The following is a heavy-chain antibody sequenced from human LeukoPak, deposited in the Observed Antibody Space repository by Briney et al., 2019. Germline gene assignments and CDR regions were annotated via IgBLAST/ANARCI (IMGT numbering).Heavy chain of an antibody. V-gene: IGHV3-30-3*01. J-gene: IGHJ4*02. D-gene: IGHD1-26*01. CDR3: ARDQKSGNYPNYYFDF. Sequence: PGRSLRLSCAASGFTFSSYAIHWVRQAPGKGLEWVAVISYDGSNKYYADSVKGRFTISRDNSKNTQYLQMNSLRPEDTAVYFCARDQKSGNYPNYYFDFWGQGTLVTVSS. CDR2: ISYDGSNK. CDR1: GFTFSSYA.